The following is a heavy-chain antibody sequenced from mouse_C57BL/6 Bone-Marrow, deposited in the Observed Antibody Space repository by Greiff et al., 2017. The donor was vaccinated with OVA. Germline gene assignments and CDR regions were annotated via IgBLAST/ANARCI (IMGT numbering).Heavy chain of an antibody. CDR3: AKKVLYGSSPYYAMDY. Sequence: QVQLQQSGPGLVQPSQRLSITCTVSGFSLTSYGVHWVRQSPGKGLEWLGVIWRGGSTDYNAAFMSRLSITKDNSKSQVFFKMNSLQADDTAIYYCAKKVLYGSSPYYAMDYWGQGTSVTVSS. V-gene: IGHV2-5*01. CDR1: GFSLTSYG. CDR2: IWRGGST. D-gene: IGHD1-1*01. J-gene: IGHJ4*01.